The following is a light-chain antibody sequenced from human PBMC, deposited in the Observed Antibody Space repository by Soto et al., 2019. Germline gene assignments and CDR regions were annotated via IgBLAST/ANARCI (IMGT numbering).Light chain of an antibody. V-gene: IGKV1-5*01. CDR3: HQYNKYLTWT. CDR2: DAS. Sequence: DIQMTQSPSTLSASVGDRVTITCRASQSISRWLAWYQQRPGKAPKILIFDASILASGVPSRFSGSGSGTEFTLTISILQPDDFANYYFHQYNKYLTWTFGQGTKVEVK. J-gene: IGKJ1*01. CDR1: QSISRW.